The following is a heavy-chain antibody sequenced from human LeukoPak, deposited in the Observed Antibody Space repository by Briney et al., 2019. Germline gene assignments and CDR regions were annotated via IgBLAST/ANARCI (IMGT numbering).Heavy chain of an antibody. Sequence: GGSLRLSCAASGSTFSSFAMSWVRQAPGKGLEWVSIIGAGGSKTYYADSVKGRFTISRDNSKNTLYLQMNSLRAEDTAVYYCAKGIKGSYCNGDCYLTYYYYGLDVWGQGTTVTVSS. CDR2: IGAGGSKT. V-gene: IGHV3-23*01. CDR1: GSTFSSFA. CDR3: AKGIKGSYCNGDCYLTYYYYGLDV. D-gene: IGHD2-21*02. J-gene: IGHJ6*02.